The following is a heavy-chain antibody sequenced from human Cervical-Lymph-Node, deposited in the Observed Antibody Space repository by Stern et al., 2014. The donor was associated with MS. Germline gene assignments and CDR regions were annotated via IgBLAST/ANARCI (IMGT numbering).Heavy chain of an antibody. D-gene: IGHD2-15*01. V-gene: IGHV1-2*02. J-gene: IGHJ4*02. CDR1: GYNFIDYY. CDR3: TRGRGTLLYLH. CDR2: INPHTGDT. Sequence: VQLVESGAALRKPGASGEVSCEASGYNFIDYYIHWVRQAPGQGLEWVGWINPHTGDTRYAQKFLGRVAMTRDTSINTAYLELNSLTSDDTAFYYCTRGRGTLLYLHWGQGTLITVSS.